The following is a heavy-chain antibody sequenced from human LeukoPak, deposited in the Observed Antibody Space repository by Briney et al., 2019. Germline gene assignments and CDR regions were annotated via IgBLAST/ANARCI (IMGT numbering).Heavy chain of an antibody. J-gene: IGHJ4*02. V-gene: IGHV3-30*03. CDR3: ARAYYGSGSYLDY. CDR1: GFTFSSYG. CDR2: IPYDGSNK. Sequence: GGSLRLSCAASGFTFSSYGMHWVRQAPGKGLEWVAVIPYDGSNKYYADSVKGRFTISRDNSKNSLYLQMNSLRAEDTAVYYCARAYYGSGSYLDYWGQGTLVTVSS. D-gene: IGHD3-10*01.